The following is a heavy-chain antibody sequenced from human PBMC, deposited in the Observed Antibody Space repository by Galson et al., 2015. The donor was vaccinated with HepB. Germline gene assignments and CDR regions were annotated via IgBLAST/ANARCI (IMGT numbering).Heavy chain of an antibody. CDR3: ARAGQYYYDSSGYFPIDY. V-gene: IGHV3-33*01. J-gene: IGHJ4*02. CDR1: GFTFSIYG. D-gene: IGHD3-22*01. Sequence: SLRLSCAASGFTFSIYGMHWVRQAPGKGLEWVAVIWYDGSNKYYADSVKGRFTISRDNSKNTLYLQMNSLRAEDTAVYYCARAGQYYYDSSGYFPIDYWGQGTLVTVSS. CDR2: IWYDGSNK.